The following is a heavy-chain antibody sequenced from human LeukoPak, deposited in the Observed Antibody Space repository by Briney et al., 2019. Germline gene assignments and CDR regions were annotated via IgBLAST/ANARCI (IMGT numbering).Heavy chain of an antibody. Sequence: GGSLRLSCAASGFIFSSYGMSWVRQAPGKGLEWVSGFGRSGTSTYYADSVKGRFTISRDNSKNTLYLQMNSVRAEDTAVYYCAKGNGATVVSFDYRGQGILVTVSS. V-gene: IGHV3-23*01. CDR2: FGRSGTST. J-gene: IGHJ4*02. D-gene: IGHD4-23*01. CDR3: AKGNGATVVSFDY. CDR1: GFIFSSYG.